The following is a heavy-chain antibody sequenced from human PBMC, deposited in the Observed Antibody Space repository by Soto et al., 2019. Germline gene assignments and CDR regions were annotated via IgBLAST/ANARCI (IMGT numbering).Heavy chain of an antibody. CDR3: ARGNDYGDYYFDY. V-gene: IGHV4-39*07. D-gene: IGHD4-17*01. CDR2: IYSNDNT. CDR1: GGSISSSSYY. J-gene: IGHJ4*02. Sequence: SETLSLTCTVSGGSISSSSYYWGWVRQSPGKGLEWIGTIYSNDNTHYNPSLLSRVTISVDLSKNQFSLRLSSVTAADTAVYYCARGNDYGDYYFDYWGQGTLVTVSS.